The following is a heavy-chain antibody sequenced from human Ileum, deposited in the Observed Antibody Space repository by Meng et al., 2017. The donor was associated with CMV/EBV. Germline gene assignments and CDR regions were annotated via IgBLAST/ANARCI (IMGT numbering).Heavy chain of an antibody. D-gene: IGHD5-24*01. CDR1: GYSFITYG. CDR3: TRGDGDHSSKFDY. CDR2: INTNTGNP. Sequence: QVQLVQSGYELREPGASVKISCKTSGYSFITYGINWVRQAPGQRLEWMGLINTNTGNPTYAQDFTGRFVFSLDTSVSTTYLQINSLRTEDSAVYYCTRGDGDHSSKFDYWGQGTLVTVSS. V-gene: IGHV7-4-1*02. J-gene: IGHJ4*01.